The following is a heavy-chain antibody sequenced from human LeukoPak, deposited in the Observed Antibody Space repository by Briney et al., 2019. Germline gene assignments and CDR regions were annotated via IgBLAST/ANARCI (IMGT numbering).Heavy chain of an antibody. CDR1: GGSITNGYY. CDR3: ARDPLVSGWELLREGFDY. CDR2: IYYSGST. J-gene: IGHJ4*02. Sequence: SETLSLTCTVSGGSITNGYYWGWIRQPPGKGLEWIGIIYYSGSTYYNPSLKSRVTISVDTSKNQFSLKLSSVTAADTAVYYCARDPLVSGWELLREGFDYWGQGTLVTVSS. V-gene: IGHV4-39*07. D-gene: IGHD1-26*01.